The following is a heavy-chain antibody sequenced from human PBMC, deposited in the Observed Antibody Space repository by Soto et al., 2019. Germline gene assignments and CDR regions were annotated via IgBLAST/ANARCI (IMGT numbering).Heavy chain of an antibody. Sequence: EVQLVESGGGLVKPGGSLRLSCAASGFTFTNAWMSWVRQAPGKGLEWVGRIKSKTDGGTTDYAAPVKGRFTISRDDSKYTLYVQMNSLKTEDTAVYYCTTARGTYGAEYFQHWGQGTLVTVSS. CDR3: TTARGTYGAEYFQH. V-gene: IGHV3-15*01. D-gene: IGHD4-17*01. J-gene: IGHJ1*01. CDR2: IKSKTDGGTT. CDR1: GFTFTNAW.